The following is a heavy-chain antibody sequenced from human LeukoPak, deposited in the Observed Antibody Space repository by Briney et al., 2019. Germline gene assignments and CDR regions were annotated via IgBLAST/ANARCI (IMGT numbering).Heavy chain of an antibody. CDR1: GYTFIDYY. V-gene: IGHV1-2*02. CDR2: IDSQSGGT. J-gene: IGHJ3*02. Sequence: GASVKVSCKASGYTFIDYYIHWVRQAPGQGLEWMGSIDSQSGGTIYDQKFQGRVTMTSDKSISTAYMELSRLRSDDTAIHYCAREYSDSSGRKYAFDIWGQGTMVTVSS. CDR3: AREYSDSSGRKYAFDI. D-gene: IGHD3-22*01.